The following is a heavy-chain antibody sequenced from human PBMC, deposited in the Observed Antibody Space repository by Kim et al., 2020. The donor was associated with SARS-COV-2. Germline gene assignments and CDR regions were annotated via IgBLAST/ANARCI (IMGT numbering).Heavy chain of an antibody. CDR2: IFSSGST. V-gene: IGHV4-59*08. D-gene: IGHD2-2*01. Sequence: SETLSLTCSVSGGSTSDYYWSWIRQPPGKGLEWLGYIFSSGSTNYNPSLKRRLTISLATSNKQVSLRLSSVTAADTALYFCARPPLSNMVPFAFYIWGQG. CDR1: GGSTSDYY. J-gene: IGHJ3*02. CDR3: ARPPLSNMVPFAFYI.